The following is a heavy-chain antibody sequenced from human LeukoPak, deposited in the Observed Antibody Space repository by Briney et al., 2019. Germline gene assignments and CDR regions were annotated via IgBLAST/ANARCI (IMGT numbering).Heavy chain of an antibody. J-gene: IGHJ4*02. CDR1: GFTFSSYW. D-gene: IGHD4-11*01. CDR2: IKEDGSEK. Sequence: GGSLRLSCAASGFTFSSYWMGWVRQAPGKGLEWVANIKEDGSEKYYVGSVKGRFTISRDNAKNSLYLQMNSLRAEDTAVYYCAREIVQDYSDYKSYFDYWGQGALVTVSS. V-gene: IGHV3-7*01. CDR3: AREIVQDYSDYKSYFDY.